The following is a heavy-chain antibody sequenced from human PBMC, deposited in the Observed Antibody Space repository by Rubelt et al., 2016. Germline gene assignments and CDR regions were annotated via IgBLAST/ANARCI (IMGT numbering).Heavy chain of an antibody. CDR2: ISWNGGGT. Sequence: GGSLRLSCTASGFTFDDFGMTWVRQVPGKGLEWVSGISWNGGGTGYAASLKGRFTISRDNAKNTLYLQMNSLRAEDSALYYCAKIPQNTFSYDSSLSWGQGTLVTVSS. CDR3: AKIPQNTFSYDSSLS. CDR1: GFTFDDFG. J-gene: IGHJ5*02. D-gene: IGHD3-22*01. V-gene: IGHV3-20*04.